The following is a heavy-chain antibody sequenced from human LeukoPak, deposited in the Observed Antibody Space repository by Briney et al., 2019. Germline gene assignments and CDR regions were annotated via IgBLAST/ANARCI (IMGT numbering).Heavy chain of an antibody. CDR3: ARDPYYGSGIVY. CDR2: IYYSGST. D-gene: IGHD3-10*01. CDR1: GGSISSSSYY. Sequence: SETLSLTCTVSGGSISSSSYYWGWIRQPPGKGREWIGSIYYSGSTYYNPSLKSRVTISVDTSKNQFSLKLSSVTAADTAVYYCARDPYYGSGIVYWGQGTLVTVSS. V-gene: IGHV4-39*02. J-gene: IGHJ4*02.